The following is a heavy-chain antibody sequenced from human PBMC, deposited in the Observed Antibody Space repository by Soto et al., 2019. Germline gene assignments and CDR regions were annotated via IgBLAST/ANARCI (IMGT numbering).Heavy chain of an antibody. CDR2: ISGSGGST. CDR1: GFTFSSYA. J-gene: IGHJ4*02. CDR3: AKRGSGSQFDY. V-gene: IGHV3-23*01. D-gene: IGHD1-26*01. Sequence: EVELLESGGGLVQPGGSLRLSCAASGFTFSSYAMNWVRQAPGKGLEWVSVISGSGGSTYYGDSVKGRFTISRDNSKNTLNLQMNTLRAEDTAVYYCAKRGSGSQFDYWGQGTLVTVSS.